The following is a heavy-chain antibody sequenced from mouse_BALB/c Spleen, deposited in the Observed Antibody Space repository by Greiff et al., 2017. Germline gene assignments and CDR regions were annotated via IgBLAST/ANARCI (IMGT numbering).Heavy chain of an antibody. CDR1: GDSITSGY. V-gene: IGHV3-8*02. Sequence: DVQLQESGPSLVKPSQTLSLTCSVTGDSITSGYWNWIRKFPGNKLEYMGYISYSGSTYYNPSLKSRISITRDTSKNQYYLQLNSVTTEDTATYYCARRGYGNYFAWFAYWGQGTLVTVSA. J-gene: IGHJ3*01. D-gene: IGHD2-10*02. CDR2: ISYSGST. CDR3: ARRGYGNYFAWFAY.